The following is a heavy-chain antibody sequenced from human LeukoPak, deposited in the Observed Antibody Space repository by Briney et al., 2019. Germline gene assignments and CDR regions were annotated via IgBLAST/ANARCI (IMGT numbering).Heavy chain of an antibody. D-gene: IGHD4-23*01. CDR1: GFILSSYA. CDR2: ISGSSSTM. CDR3: ARPDYGGNSGEYYYYGMDV. V-gene: IGHV3-48*01. Sequence: GGSLRLSCAASGFILSSYAMSWVRQAPGKGLEWISYISGSSSTMYYADSVKGRFTISRDNAKSSLFLQMNSLRAEDTAVYYCARPDYGGNSGEYYYYGMDVWGQGTTVTVSS. J-gene: IGHJ6*02.